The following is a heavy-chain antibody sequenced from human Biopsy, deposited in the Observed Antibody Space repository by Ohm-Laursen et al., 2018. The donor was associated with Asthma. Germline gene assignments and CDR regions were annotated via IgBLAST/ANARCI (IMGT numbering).Heavy chain of an antibody. Sequence: ASVKVSCKASGFTFSSYAFTWVRQAPGQGLEWMGRINPNSGGTNYAQKFQGRVTMTRDTSISTAYMEVSRLRSDDTAVYYCARGQKSAGDRWFDPWGQGTLVTVSS. CDR2: INPNSGGT. CDR3: ARGQKSAGDRWFDP. D-gene: IGHD6-13*01. J-gene: IGHJ5*02. V-gene: IGHV1-2*06. CDR1: GFTFSSYA.